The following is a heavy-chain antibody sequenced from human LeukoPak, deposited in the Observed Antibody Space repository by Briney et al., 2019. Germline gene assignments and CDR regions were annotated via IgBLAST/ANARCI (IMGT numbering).Heavy chain of an antibody. CDR1: GGSINYYY. CDR2: IYATGST. V-gene: IGHV4-59*01. D-gene: IGHD1-1*01. J-gene: IGHJ4*02. Sequence: PSETLSLTCTVSGGSINYYYWSWIRQPPGRGLEWIGYIYATGSTDYNPSLKSRVTISVDTSKNQFSLELRSVTAADTAVYYCATMNGAFDYWGQGTLVTVSS. CDR3: ATMNGAFDY.